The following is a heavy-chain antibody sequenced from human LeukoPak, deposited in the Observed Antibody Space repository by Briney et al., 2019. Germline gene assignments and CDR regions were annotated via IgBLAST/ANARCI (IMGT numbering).Heavy chain of an antibody. CDR1: GFTLGDYA. J-gene: IGHJ4*02. CDR2: IRNKALGGTT. V-gene: IGHV3-49*04. D-gene: IGHD3-10*01. CDR3: SRPRYYYGSGSYDY. Sequence: SLRLSCTASGFTLGDYAMSWVRQAPGKGLEWVGFIRNKALGGTTDYAASVKGRFTISRDESKSIAYLQMNSLKTEDTAVYYCSRPRYYYGSGSYDYWGQGTLVTVSS.